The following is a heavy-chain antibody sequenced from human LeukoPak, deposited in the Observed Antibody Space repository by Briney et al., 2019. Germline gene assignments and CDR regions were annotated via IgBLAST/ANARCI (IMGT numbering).Heavy chain of an antibody. CDR2: IKRDGSAK. V-gene: IGHV3-7*01. Sequence: EPGGSLRLSCAATGFTFRDYWMTWVRRPPGKGLEWVANIKRDGSAKYYVDSVKGRFTVSRDNAKNSLYLQISNLRAEDTALYYCARDRGYCSSGSCYGLYFDSWGQGTLVTVSS. CDR3: ARDRGYCSSGSCYGLYFDS. J-gene: IGHJ4*02. CDR1: GFTFRDYW. D-gene: IGHD2-2*03.